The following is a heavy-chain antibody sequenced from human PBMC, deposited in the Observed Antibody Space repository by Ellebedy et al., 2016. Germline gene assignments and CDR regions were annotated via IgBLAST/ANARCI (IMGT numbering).Heavy chain of an antibody. CDR2: IYYSGST. CDR3: ASEDFWSGYSLLN. D-gene: IGHD3-3*01. J-gene: IGHJ4*02. V-gene: IGHV4-39*01. Sequence: SETLSLTCTVSGGSISSSSYYWGWIRQPPGKGLEWIGSIYYSGSTYYNPSLKSRVTISVDTSKNQFSLKLSSVTAADTAVYYCASEDFWSGYSLLNWGQGTLVTVSS. CDR1: GGSISSSSYY.